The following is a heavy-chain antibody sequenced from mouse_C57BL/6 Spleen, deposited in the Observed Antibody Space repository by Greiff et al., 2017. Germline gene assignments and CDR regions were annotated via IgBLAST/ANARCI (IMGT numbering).Heavy chain of an antibody. J-gene: IGHJ2*01. CDR2: ISGGGGNT. CDR1: GFTFSSYT. D-gene: IGHD2-4*01. CDR3: ARLMISYYFDY. Sequence: EVMLVESGGGLVKPGGSLILSCAASGFTFSSYTMSWVRQTPEKRLEWVATISGGGGNTYYPDSVKGRFTISRDNAKNTLYLQMSSLRSEDTALYYCARLMISYYFDYWGQGTTLTVSS. V-gene: IGHV5-9*01.